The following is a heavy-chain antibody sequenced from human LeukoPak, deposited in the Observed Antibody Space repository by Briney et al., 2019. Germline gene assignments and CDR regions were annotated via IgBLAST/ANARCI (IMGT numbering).Heavy chain of an antibody. J-gene: IGHJ4*02. CDR3: ARWHVDTAMAFDY. D-gene: IGHD5-18*01. CDR2: ISSSGSTI. V-gene: IGHV3-11*01. Sequence: GGSLRLSCAASGFTFSDYYMSWIRQAPGKGLEWVSYISSSGSTIYYADSVKGRFTISRDNAKNSLYLQMNSLRAEDTAVYYCARWHVDTAMAFDYWGQGTLVTVSS. CDR1: GFTFSDYY.